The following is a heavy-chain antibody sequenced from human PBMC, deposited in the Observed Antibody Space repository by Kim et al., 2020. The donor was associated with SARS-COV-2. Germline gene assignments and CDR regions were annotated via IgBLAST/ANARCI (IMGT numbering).Heavy chain of an antibody. Sequence: GESLKISCKGSGYSFTRYWIGWVRQMPGKGLECMGIIYPGDSDTKYSPSFEGQVTISADKSISTAYLQWSSLKASDTAMYYCARQDGSGSYWDYYGMDVWGQGTTVTVSS. D-gene: IGHD3-10*01. CDR3: ARQDGSGSYWDYYGMDV. V-gene: IGHV5-51*01. CDR2: IYPGDSDT. J-gene: IGHJ6*02. CDR1: GYSFTRYW.